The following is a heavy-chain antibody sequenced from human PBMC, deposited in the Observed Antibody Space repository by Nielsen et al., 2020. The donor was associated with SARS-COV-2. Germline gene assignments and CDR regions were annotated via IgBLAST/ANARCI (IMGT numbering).Heavy chain of an antibody. CDR1: GGSLRGYF. J-gene: IGHJ6*02. CDR2: SNQGGDA. V-gene: IGHV4-34*01. CDR3: ARRTYNFRSYSSSGMDV. D-gene: IGHD3-3*01. Sequence: SETLSLTCTVYGGSLRGYFWIWLRQPPGKGLEWIGESNQGGDANYSPSLKNRVTISMDTSKMQFSLRLTSVTAADTGTYFCARRTYNFRSYSSSGMDVWGQGTTVIVSS.